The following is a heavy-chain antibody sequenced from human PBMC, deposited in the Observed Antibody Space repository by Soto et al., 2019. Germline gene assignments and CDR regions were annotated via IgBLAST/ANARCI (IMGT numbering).Heavy chain of an antibody. CDR1: GGSISSYY. J-gene: IGHJ4*02. V-gene: IGHV3-49*03. D-gene: IGHD3-22*01. CDR2: IRSKAYGGTT. Sequence: LSLTCTVSGGSISSYYWSWFRQAPGKGLEWVGFIRSKAYGGTTEYAASVKGRFTISRDDSKSIAYLQMNSLKTEDTAVYYCTSSPGYYYDSSGYPYWGQGTLVTVSS. CDR3: TSSPGYYYDSSGYPY.